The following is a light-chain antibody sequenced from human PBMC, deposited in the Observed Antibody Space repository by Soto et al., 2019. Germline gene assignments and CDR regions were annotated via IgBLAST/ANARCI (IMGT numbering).Light chain of an antibody. CDR2: DTS. CDR3: SLSYSGGMI. Sequence: QTVVAQEPSLTVSPGGTVTLTCGSSTGAVTSGHYPYWFQQKPGQAPRTLIYDTSNKHSWTPARFSGSLLGGKAALTLSGAQPEDEADYYCSLSYSGGMIFGGGTQLTVL. V-gene: IGLV7-46*01. J-gene: IGLJ7*01. CDR1: TGAVTSGHY.